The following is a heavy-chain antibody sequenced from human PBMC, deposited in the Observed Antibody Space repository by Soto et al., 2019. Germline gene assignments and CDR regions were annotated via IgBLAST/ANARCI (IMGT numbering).Heavy chain of an antibody. D-gene: IGHD3-22*01. CDR3: ARDLDGFHDDTSGPFPRPG. Sequence: SETLSLTCTVSGGSISSDDYYWSWIRQAPGRGLEWIGYIHSSGSIYYNPSLKSRATMSIDTAGNQFSLKVSSVTVADTAVYYCARDLDGFHDDTSGPFPRPGWGQGTLVTVSS. CDR1: GGSISSDDYY. J-gene: IGHJ1*01. V-gene: IGHV4-30-4*01. CDR2: IHSSGSI.